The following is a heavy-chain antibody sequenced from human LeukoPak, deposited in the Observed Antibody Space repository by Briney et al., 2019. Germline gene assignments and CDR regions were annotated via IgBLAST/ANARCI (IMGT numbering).Heavy chain of an antibody. CDR3: AREHNRSSWFDP. Sequence: SETLSLTCDVSGGSIDSTNWWNWVRQPPGKGLEWIGEIHHDGRINYNPSLKSRVTLSVDKSKNQFSLRLNSVTAADTAVYYCAREHNRSSWFDPWGQGTLVTVSS. V-gene: IGHV4/OR15-8*01. D-gene: IGHD1-14*01. CDR2: IHHDGRI. CDR1: GGSIDSTNW. J-gene: IGHJ5*02.